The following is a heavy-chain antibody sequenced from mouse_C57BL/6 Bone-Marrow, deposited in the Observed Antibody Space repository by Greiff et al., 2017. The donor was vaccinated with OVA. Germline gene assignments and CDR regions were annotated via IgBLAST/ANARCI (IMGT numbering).Heavy chain of an antibody. Sequence: VQLKASGPELVKPGDSVKISCKASGYSFTGYFMNWVMQSHGKSLEWIGRINPYNGATFYNQKFKGKATLTVDKSSSTAHMELRSLTSEDSAVYYCARKPFSYGNYDYWGQGTTLTVSS. D-gene: IGHD2-1*01. CDR1: GYSFTGYF. J-gene: IGHJ2*01. V-gene: IGHV1-20*01. CDR2: INPYNGAT. CDR3: ARKPFSYGNYDY.